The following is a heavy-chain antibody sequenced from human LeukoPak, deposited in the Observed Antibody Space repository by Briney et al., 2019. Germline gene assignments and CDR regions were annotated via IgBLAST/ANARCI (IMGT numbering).Heavy chain of an antibody. D-gene: IGHD6-13*01. CDR3: ARGGIAAVSY. CDR1: GGSISSSSYY. J-gene: IGHJ4*02. V-gene: IGHV4-39*01. CDR2: IYYSGST. Sequence: SETLSLTCTVSGGSISSSSYYWGWIRQPPGKGLEWIGSIYYSGSTYYNPSLKSRVTISVDTPKNQFSLKLRSVTAADTAVYYCARGGIAAVSYWGQGTLVTVSS.